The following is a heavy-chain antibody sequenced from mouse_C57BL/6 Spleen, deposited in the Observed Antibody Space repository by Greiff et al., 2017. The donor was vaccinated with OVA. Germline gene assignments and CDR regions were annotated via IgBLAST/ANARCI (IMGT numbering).Heavy chain of an antibody. CDR3: ARSLYDYDWYFDV. CDR1: GYSFTGYY. Sequence: EVQLQESGPELVKPGASVKISCKASGYSFTGYYMNWVKQSPEKSLEWIGEINPSTGGTTYNQKFKAKATLTVDKSSSTAYMQLKSLTSEDSAVYYCARSLYDYDWYFDVWGTGTTVTVSS. J-gene: IGHJ1*03. D-gene: IGHD2-4*01. CDR2: INPSTGGT. V-gene: IGHV1-42*01.